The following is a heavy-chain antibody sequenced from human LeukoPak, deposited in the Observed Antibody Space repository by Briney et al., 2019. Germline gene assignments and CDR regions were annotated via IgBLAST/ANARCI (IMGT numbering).Heavy chain of an antibody. CDR3: ARVGGDLRLGELSSSVY. D-gene: IGHD3-16*02. V-gene: IGHV1-18*01. Sequence: ASVKVSCKASGYTFTSYGISWVRQAPGQGLEWMGWISAYNGNTNYAQKLQGRVTMTTDTSTSTAYMELRSLRSDDTAVYYCARVGGDLRLGELSSSVYWGQGTLVTVSS. CDR1: GYTFTSYG. J-gene: IGHJ4*02. CDR2: ISAYNGNT.